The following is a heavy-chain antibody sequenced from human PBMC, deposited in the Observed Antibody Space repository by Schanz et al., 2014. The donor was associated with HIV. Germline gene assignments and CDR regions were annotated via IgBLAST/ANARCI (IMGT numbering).Heavy chain of an antibody. CDR2: INHSGRT. Sequence: QVQLQQWGAGLLKPSETLSLTCVVYGGSFSGYYWSWIRQSPRKGLEWIGEINHSGRTKYSPSLKRRVNMSVDSSKSQFSLKLSSVTAADTAIYYCARGAGGGDYYDSSDYPYCFDYWGRGTPVTVSP. D-gene: IGHD3-22*01. V-gene: IGHV4-34*01. J-gene: IGHJ4*02. CDR3: ARGAGGGDYYDSSDYPYCFDY. CDR1: GGSFSGYY.